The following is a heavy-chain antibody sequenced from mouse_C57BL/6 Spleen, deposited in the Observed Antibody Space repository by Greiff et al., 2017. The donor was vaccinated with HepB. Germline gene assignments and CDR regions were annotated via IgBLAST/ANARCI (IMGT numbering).Heavy chain of an antibody. CDR3: ARDYYGRDAS. Sequence: EVQLQQSGPVLVKPGASVKMSCKASGYTFTDYYMNWVKQSHGKSLEWIGVINPYNGGTSYNQKFKGKATLTVDKSSSTAYMELNSLTSEDSAVYYCARDYYGRDASWGQGTLVTVSA. CDR2: INPYNGGT. J-gene: IGHJ3*01. CDR1: GYTFTDYY. D-gene: IGHD1-1*01. V-gene: IGHV1-19*01.